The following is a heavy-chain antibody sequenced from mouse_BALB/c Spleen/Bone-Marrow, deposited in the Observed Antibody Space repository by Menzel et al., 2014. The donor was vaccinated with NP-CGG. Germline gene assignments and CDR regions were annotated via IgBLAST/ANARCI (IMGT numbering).Heavy chain of an antibody. CDR2: ISSAGSHT. CDR1: GFTFSWYA. CDR3: VRDSSGYFDY. J-gene: IGHJ2*01. D-gene: IGHD3-1*01. Sequence: EVKLVESGGGLVKPGGSLKLSCAAPGFTFSWYAMSWVRQSPEKRLEWVAEISSAGSHTYYPDTVTGRFTISRDNAKNTLYLEMSSLRSEDTAMYYCVRDSSGYFDYWGQGTTLTVSS. V-gene: IGHV5-9-4*01.